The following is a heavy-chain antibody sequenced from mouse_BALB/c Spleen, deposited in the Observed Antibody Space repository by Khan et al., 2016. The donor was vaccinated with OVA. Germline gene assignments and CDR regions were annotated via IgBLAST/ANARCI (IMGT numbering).Heavy chain of an antibody. CDR2: INTYTGEP. Sequence: QIQLVQSGPELKKPGETVKLSCKASGYTFTNYGMNWVKQAPGKGLKWMGWINTYTGEPTYADDFKGRFAFSLETSASTAYLQINNLKNEDMATYVRARGLNYYGYWFAYWGQGTLVTVSA. CDR1: GYTFTNYG. J-gene: IGHJ3*01. CDR3: ARGLNYYGYWFAY. D-gene: IGHD1-1*01. V-gene: IGHV9-1*02.